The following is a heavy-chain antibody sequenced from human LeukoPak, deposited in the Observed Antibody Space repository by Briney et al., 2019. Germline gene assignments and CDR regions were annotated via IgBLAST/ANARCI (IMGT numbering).Heavy chain of an antibody. V-gene: IGHV3-7*01. CDR1: GFTFSSYW. J-gene: IGHJ4*02. CDR2: IRHDGSEK. D-gene: IGHD5-18*01. CDR3: ARGGSRQYNF. Sequence: GGSLRLSCAASGFTFSSYWMSWVRQAPGKGLEWVANIRHDGSEKYYVDSVKGRFTISRDNAKDSLYLQMDSLRVEDTAVYYCARGGSRQYNFWGQGTLVTVSS.